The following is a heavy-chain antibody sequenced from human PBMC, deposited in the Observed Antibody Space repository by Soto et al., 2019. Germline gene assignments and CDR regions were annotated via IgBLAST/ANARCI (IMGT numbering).Heavy chain of an antibody. Sequence: ASVKVSCKASGYTFTDYYMHWVRHAPGQGLEWMGWINPNSGGPISAQKLQGRVTMTTDTSTSTAYMELRSLRSDDTAVYYCARDTSNYFDYWGQGTPVTVSS. CDR2: INPNSGGP. D-gene: IGHD2-2*01. CDR3: ARDTSNYFDY. CDR1: GYTFTDYY. J-gene: IGHJ4*02. V-gene: IGHV1-2*02.